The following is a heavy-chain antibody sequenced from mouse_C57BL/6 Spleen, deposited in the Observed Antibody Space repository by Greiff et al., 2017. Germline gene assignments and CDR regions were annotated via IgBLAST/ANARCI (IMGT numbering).Heavy chain of an antibody. Sequence: EVKLQESGGGLVQPKGSLKLSCAASGFSFNTYAMNWVRQAPGKGLEWVARIRSKSNNYATYYADSVKDRFTISRDDSESMLYLQMNNLKTEDKAMYYYVGASYAMDYWGQGTSVTVSS. CDR1: GFSFNTYA. CDR2: IRSKSNNYAT. J-gene: IGHJ4*01. CDR3: VGASYAMDY. V-gene: IGHV10-1*01.